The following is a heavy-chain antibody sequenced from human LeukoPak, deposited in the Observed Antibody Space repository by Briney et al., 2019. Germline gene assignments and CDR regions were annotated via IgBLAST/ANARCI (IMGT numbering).Heavy chain of an antibody. D-gene: IGHD5-24*01. CDR3: AKKPATIKFPFDI. Sequence: GGSLRLSCVGSGSSFSTYDMGWVRQTPGKGLEWVSAISTTGGYTEDADSVKGRFTISRDNSQNTLFLQMHSLRAEDTAVNYCAKKPATIKFPFDIWGQGTLVTVSP. V-gene: IGHV3-23*01. CDR1: GSSFSTYD. J-gene: IGHJ4*02. CDR2: ISTTGGYT.